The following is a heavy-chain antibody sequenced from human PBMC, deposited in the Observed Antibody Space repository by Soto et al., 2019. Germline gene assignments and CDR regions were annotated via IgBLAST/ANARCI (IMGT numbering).Heavy chain of an antibody. CDR2: IIPMFTTP. Sequence: QVQLVQSGAEVKKPGSSVKVSCKVSGGTFSRNGISWVRQAPGQGLEWMGGIIPMFTTPNYAQKFQDRVTITADESTSTVYMGLSSLRSDDTAFYYGARGSLFGDYGDFDYWGQGTLVTVSS. J-gene: IGHJ4*02. CDR1: GGTFSRNG. V-gene: IGHV1-69*01. CDR3: ARGSLFGDYGDFDY. D-gene: IGHD4-17*01.